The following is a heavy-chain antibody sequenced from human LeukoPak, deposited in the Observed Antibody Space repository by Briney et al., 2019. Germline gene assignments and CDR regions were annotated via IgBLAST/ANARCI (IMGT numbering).Heavy chain of an antibody. J-gene: IGHJ3*02. CDR2: ISYDGSNK. CDR1: GFTFSSYG. CDR3: AKGDAFDI. V-gene: IGHV3-30*18. Sequence: GRSLRLSCAASGFTFSSYGMPWVRQAPGKGLEWVAVISYDGSNKYYADSVKGRFTISRDNSKNTLYLQMNSLRAEDTAVYYCAKGDAFDIWGQGTMVTVSS.